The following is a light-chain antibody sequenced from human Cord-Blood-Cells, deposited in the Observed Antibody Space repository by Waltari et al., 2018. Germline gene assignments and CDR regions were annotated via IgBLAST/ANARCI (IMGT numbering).Light chain of an antibody. CDR3: SAYTSSSTPYV. CDR2: DVS. CDR1: SSDVGGYNY. V-gene: IGLV2-14*01. Sequence: QSALTQPASVSGSPGQSITISCTGTSSDVGGYNYVSWYQQHPGKAPKLMIYDVSNRPSGFSNRFSGSKSGNTASLTSSGLQAEDEADYYCSAYTSSSTPYVFGTGTKVTVL. J-gene: IGLJ1*01.